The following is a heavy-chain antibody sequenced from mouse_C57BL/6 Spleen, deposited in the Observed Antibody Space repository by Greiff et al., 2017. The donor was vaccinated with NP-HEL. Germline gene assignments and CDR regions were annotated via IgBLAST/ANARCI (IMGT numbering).Heavy chain of an antibody. CDR2: ISYDGSN. V-gene: IGHV3-6*01. CDR1: GYSITSGYY. J-gene: IGHJ2*01. CDR3: ARGGYDGYYGY. D-gene: IGHD2-3*01. Sequence: VQLKESGPGLVKPSQSLSLTCSVTGYSITSGYYWNWIRQFPGNKLEWMGYISYDGSNNYNPSLKNRISITRDTSKNQFFLKLNSVTTEDTATYYCARGGYDGYYGYWGQGTTLTVSS.